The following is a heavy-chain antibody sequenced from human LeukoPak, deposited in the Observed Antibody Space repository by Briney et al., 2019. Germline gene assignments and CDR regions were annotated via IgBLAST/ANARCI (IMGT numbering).Heavy chain of an antibody. CDR2: ISGSGFT. J-gene: IGHJ4*02. CDR3: ARGLYSSSP. V-gene: IGHV3-23*01. CDR1: GFTFSSYS. Sequence: GGSLRLSRAASGFTFSSYSMNWVRQAPGKGLEWVSAISGSGFTYYADSVKGRFTISRDNSKNTLYLQMNSLIAEDTAVYYCARGLYSSSPWGQGTLLTVSS. D-gene: IGHD6-6*01.